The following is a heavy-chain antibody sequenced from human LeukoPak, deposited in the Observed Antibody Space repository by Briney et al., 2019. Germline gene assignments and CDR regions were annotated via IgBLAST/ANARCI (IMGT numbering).Heavy chain of an antibody. CDR1: GFTVSSNY. J-gene: IGHJ4*02. V-gene: IGHV3-53*01. Sequence: GGSLRLSCAASGFTVSSNYMSWVRQAPGKGLEWVSVIYSGGSTYYADSVKGRFTISRDNSENTLYLQMNSLRAEDTAVYYCARGGGGYDSGGETFDYWGQGTLVTVSS. CDR2: IYSGGST. CDR3: ARGGGGYDSGGETFDY. D-gene: IGHD5-12*01.